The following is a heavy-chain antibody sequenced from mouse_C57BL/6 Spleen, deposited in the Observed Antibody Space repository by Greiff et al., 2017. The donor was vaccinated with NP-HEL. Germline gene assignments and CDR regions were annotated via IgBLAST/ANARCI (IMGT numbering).Heavy chain of an antibody. CDR1: GFTFSDYG. CDR3: ARGGAQATFYAMDY. D-gene: IGHD3-2*02. V-gene: IGHV5-15*01. Sequence: EVQGVESGGGLVQPGGSLKLSCAASGFTFSDYGMAWVRQAPRKGPEWVAFISNLAYSIYYADTVTGRFTISRENAKNTLYLEMSSLRSEDTAMYYCARGGAQATFYAMDYWGQGTSVTVSS. J-gene: IGHJ4*01. CDR2: ISNLAYSI.